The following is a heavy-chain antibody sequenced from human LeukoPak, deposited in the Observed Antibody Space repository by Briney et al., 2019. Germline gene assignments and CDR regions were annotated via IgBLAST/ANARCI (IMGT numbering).Heavy chain of an antibody. J-gene: IGHJ5*02. D-gene: IGHD3-3*01. Sequence: PGGSLRLSCAASGFTFSSYSMSWVRQAPGKGLEWVSSISSSSSYIYYADSVKGRFTISRDNAKNSLYLQMNSLRAEDTAVYYCARGPIFGVAYTGIDWFDPWGQGTLVTVSS. CDR1: GFTFSSYS. CDR3: ARGPIFGVAYTGIDWFDP. V-gene: IGHV3-21*01. CDR2: ISSSSSYI.